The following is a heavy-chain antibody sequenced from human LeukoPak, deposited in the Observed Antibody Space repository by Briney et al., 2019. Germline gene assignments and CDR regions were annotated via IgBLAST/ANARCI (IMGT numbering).Heavy chain of an antibody. CDR2: INPSGGST. J-gene: IGHJ6*02. V-gene: IGHV1-46*01. CDR1: GYTLTSYY. CDR3: ASMAGQYYYGMDV. D-gene: IGHD6-19*01. Sequence: GASVKVSCKASGYTLTSYYMPWVRKAPGQGLEWMGIINPSGGSTSYAQKFQGRVTMTRDTSTSTVYMELSSLRSEDTAVYYCASMAGQYYYGMDVWGQGTTVTVSS.